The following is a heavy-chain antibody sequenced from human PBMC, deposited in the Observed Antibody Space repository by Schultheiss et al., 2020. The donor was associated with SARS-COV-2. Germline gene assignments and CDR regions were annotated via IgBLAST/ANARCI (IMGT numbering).Heavy chain of an antibody. Sequence: SETLSLTCTVSGGSISNYFWNWIRQPAGKGLECIGRLYTSGSTHKNPSLKSRVSMSIDTSKNQFSLKLSSVTAADTAVYYCARGGYYYYMDVWGKGTTVTVSS. CDR1: GGSISNYF. V-gene: IGHV4-4*07. J-gene: IGHJ6*03. CDR2: LYTSGST. CDR3: ARGGYYYYMDV.